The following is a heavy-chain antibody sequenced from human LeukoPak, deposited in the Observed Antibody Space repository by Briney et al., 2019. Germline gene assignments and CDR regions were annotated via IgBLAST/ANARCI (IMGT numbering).Heavy chain of an antibody. J-gene: IGHJ4*02. CDR2: ISPNGGGT. D-gene: IGHD6-13*01. V-gene: IGHV1-2*02. CDR3: ARDRIAAV. Sequence: ASVKVSCKASGYTFTGYFMYWVRQAPGQGLEWMGWISPNGGGTNYAQEFQGRVTMTRDTSISTAYMELSGLRSDDTAVYYCARDRIAAVWGQGTLVTVSS. CDR1: GYTFTGYF.